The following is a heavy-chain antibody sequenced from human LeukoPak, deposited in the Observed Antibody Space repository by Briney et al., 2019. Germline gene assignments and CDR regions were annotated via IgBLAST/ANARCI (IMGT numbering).Heavy chain of an antibody. CDR3: ARDRIQLWTYQYMDV. Sequence: PGGSLTLSCAASGFTFSSYWMHWVRQPPGKGLVWVSRINNHRSSTSYDDSVKRRFTISRDNAKTTLHLQLNRLRADDTDVYYCARDRIQLWTYQYMDVWGKGTPVTVSS. V-gene: IGHV3-74*01. CDR2: INNHRSST. J-gene: IGHJ6*03. D-gene: IGHD5-18*01. CDR1: GFTFSSYW.